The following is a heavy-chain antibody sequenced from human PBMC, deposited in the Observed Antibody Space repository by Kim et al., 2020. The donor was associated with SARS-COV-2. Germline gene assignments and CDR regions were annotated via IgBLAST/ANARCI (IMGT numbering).Heavy chain of an antibody. D-gene: IGHD6-13*01. J-gene: IGHJ4*02. Sequence: SETLSLTCAVYGGSFSGYYWSWIRQPPGKGLEWIGEINHSGSTNYNPSLKSRVTISVDTSKNQFSLKLSSVTAADTAVYYCARGRTVAAAGRGGYFDYWGQGTLVTVSS. CDR2: INHSGST. CDR1: GGSFSGYY. CDR3: ARGRTVAAAGRGGYFDY. V-gene: IGHV4-34*01.